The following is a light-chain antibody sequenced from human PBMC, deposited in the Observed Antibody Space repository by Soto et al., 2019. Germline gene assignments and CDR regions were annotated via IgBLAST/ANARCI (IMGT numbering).Light chain of an antibody. CDR2: GAS. Sequence: PGERATLSCRASQSVRGYLAWYQQKPGQAPRLLIYGASTRATGIPARFSGSGSGTEFTLTISSLQSEDFGIYYCQQYNVWPRTFGQGTTGDIK. V-gene: IGKV3-15*01. CDR3: QQYNVWPRT. CDR1: QSVRGY. J-gene: IGKJ2*01.